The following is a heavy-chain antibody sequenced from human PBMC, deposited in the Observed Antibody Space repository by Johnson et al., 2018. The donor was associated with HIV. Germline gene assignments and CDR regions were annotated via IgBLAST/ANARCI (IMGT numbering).Heavy chain of an antibody. CDR1: GCTLRSYG. J-gene: IGHJ3*01. V-gene: IGHV3-30*19. D-gene: IGHD5-24*01. CDR2: ISYDGSNT. Sequence: QVQLVESGGGVVQPGRSLRLSCAASGCTLRSYGMHWVRQAPGKGLEWVAVISYDGSNTYYADSVKGRFTISRDNSKNTVYLQMSSLRDEDAAVYYCAKGEAQEGWIQLRSFAFDFWGRGTMVTVSS. CDR3: AKGEAQEGWIQLRSFAFDF.